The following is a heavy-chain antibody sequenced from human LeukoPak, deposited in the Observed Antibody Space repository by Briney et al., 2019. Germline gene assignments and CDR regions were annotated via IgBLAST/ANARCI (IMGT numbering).Heavy chain of an antibody. Sequence: SETLSLTCAVYGGSFSGYYWSWIRQPPGKGLEWIGEINHSGSTNYNPSLKSRVTISVDTSKNQFSLKLSSVTAADTAVYYCASYDSSGYNYWGQGTLVTVSS. V-gene: IGHV4-34*01. D-gene: IGHD3-22*01. J-gene: IGHJ4*02. CDR3: ASYDSSGYNY. CDR2: INHSGST. CDR1: GGSFSGYY.